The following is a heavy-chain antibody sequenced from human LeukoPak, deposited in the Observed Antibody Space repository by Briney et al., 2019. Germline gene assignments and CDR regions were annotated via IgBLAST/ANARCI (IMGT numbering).Heavy chain of an antibody. CDR3: AKVGYYGDYRPYDY. Sequence: GGSLRLSCAASGFTFSSYAMSWVRQAPGKGLECVSVISESGDSTYYADSVKGRFTMSRDKSKNTLYLQMNGLRAEDTAVYYCAKVGYYGDYRPYDYWGQGTLVTVSS. V-gene: IGHV3-23*01. J-gene: IGHJ4*02. CDR2: ISESGDST. D-gene: IGHD4-17*01. CDR1: GFTFSSYA.